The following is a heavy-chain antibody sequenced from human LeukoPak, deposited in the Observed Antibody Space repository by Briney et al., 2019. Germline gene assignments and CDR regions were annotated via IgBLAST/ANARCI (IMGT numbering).Heavy chain of an antibody. Sequence: HPGGSLRLSCAASGFAFSSYAMTWVRQAPGKGLEWISSINENANHGYTHYADSVKGRFTISRDDSKNTLYLQMNSLRAEDTAVYYCARPNVEGAAPGDYWGQGTLVSVSS. V-gene: IGHV3-23*01. J-gene: IGHJ4*02. D-gene: IGHD3-16*01. CDR2: INENANHGYT. CDR1: GFAFSSYA. CDR3: ARPNVEGAAPGDY.